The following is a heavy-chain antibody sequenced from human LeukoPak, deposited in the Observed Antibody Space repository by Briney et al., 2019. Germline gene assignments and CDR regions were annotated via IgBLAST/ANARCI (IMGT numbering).Heavy chain of an antibody. J-gene: IGHJ4*02. CDR1: GYTFTSYG. CDR3: ARDLYSSGWYHYFDY. V-gene: IGHV1-18*01. D-gene: IGHD6-19*01. Sequence: ASVKVSCKASGYTFTSYGISWVRQAPGQGLEWMGWISAYNGNTNYAQKLQGRVTMTTDTSTSTAYMELRSLRSDDTAVYYCARDLYSSGWYHYFDYWGQGTLVTVSS. CDR2: ISAYNGNT.